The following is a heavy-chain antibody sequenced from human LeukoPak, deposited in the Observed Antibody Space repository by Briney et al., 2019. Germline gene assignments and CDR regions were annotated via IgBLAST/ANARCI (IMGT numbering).Heavy chain of an antibody. V-gene: IGHV4-34*01. Sequence: SETLSLTCAVYGGSFSGYYWSWTRQPPGKGLEWIGEINHSGSTNYNPSLKSRVTISVDTSKNQFSLKLSSVTAADTAVYYCARTVDTAITYYFDYWGQGTLVTVSS. CDR3: ARTVDTAITYYFDY. J-gene: IGHJ4*02. CDR2: INHSGST. D-gene: IGHD5-18*01. CDR1: GGSFSGYY.